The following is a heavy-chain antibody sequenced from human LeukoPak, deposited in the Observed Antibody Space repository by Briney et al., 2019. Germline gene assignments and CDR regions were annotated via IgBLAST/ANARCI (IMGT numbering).Heavy chain of an antibody. CDR1: GFTFSSYS. D-gene: IGHD6-19*01. J-gene: IGHJ3*02. Sequence: PGGSLRLSCAASGFTFSSYSMNWVRQAPGKGLKWVSSISSSSSYIYYADSVKGRFTISRDNAKNSLYLQMNSLRAEDTAVYYCAREGQWLVRSYAFDIWGQGTMVTVSS. CDR2: ISSSSSYI. CDR3: AREGQWLVRSYAFDI. V-gene: IGHV3-21*01.